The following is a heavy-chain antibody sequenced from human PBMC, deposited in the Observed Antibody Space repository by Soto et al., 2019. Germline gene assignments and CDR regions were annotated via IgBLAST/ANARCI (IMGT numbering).Heavy chain of an antibody. CDR2: ISGSGGST. Sequence: GGSLRLACASSVFTFSSYAMRWVRQAPGKGLEWVSAISGSGGSTYYADSVKGRFTISRDNSKNTLYLQMNSLRAEDTAVYYCAKRGYYYDSSGYYGDDAFDIWGQGTMVTV. J-gene: IGHJ3*02. CDR3: AKRGYYYDSSGYYGDDAFDI. CDR1: VFTFSSYA. D-gene: IGHD3-22*01. V-gene: IGHV3-23*01.